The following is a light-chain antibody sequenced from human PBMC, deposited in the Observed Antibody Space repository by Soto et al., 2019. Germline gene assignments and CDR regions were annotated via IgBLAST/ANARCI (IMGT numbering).Light chain of an antibody. CDR3: SSYTSSSTLV. CDR1: SSDFGGYNY. J-gene: IGLJ1*01. Sequence: QSALTQPASVSGSPGQSITISCTGTSSDFGGYNYVSWYQQHPGKAPKLMIYDVSNRPSGVSNRFSGSKSGNTASLTISGLHVEDEADYYCSSYTSSSTLVFGTGTKVTVL. V-gene: IGLV2-14*01. CDR2: DVS.